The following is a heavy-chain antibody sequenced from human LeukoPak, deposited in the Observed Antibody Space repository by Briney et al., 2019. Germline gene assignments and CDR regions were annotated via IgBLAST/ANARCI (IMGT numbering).Heavy chain of an antibody. J-gene: IGHJ4*02. CDR3: ASSYCGGDCYSRTFDY. V-gene: IGHV1-69*05. CDR2: IIPIFGTA. Sequence: SVTVSCKASGGTFSSYAISWVRQAPGQGLEWMGGIIPIFGTANYAQKFQGRVTITTDESTSTAYMELSSLRSEDTAVYYCASSYCGGDCYSRTFDYWGQGTLVTVSS. D-gene: IGHD2-21*01. CDR1: GGTFSSYA.